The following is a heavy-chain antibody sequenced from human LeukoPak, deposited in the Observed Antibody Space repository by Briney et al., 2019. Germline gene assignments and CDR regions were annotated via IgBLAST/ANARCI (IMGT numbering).Heavy chain of an antibody. CDR3: ARGPPYFTFYYGSGSPTLDY. CDR1: GGSISSGGYY. V-gene: IGHV4-31*03. CDR2: IYYSGST. D-gene: IGHD3-10*01. J-gene: IGHJ4*02. Sequence: RPSQTLSLTCTVSGGSISSGGYYWSWIRQHPGKGLEWIGYIYYSGSTYYNPSLKSRVTISVDTSKNQFSLKLSSVTAADTAVCYCARGPPYFTFYYGSGSPTLDYWGQGTLVTVSS.